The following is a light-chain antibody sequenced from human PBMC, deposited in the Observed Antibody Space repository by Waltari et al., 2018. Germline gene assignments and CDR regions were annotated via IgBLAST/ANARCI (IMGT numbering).Light chain of an antibody. CDR3: QHYVRLPVT. J-gene: IGKJ1*01. V-gene: IGKV3-20*01. Sequence: EIVLTQSPGTLSLSPGERATLSCRASQRVSRTLAWYQQKPGQAPRLLIYGASSRATGIPDRFSGSGSGTDFSLTISSLEPEDFAVYFCQHYVRLPVTFGQGTKVEIK. CDR1: QRVSRT. CDR2: GAS.